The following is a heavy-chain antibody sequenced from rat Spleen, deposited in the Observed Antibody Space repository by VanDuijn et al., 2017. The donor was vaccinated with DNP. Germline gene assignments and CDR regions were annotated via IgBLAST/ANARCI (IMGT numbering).Heavy chain of an antibody. J-gene: IGHJ2*01. D-gene: IGHD1-7*01. CDR2: ISYSGGT. Sequence: EVQLQESGPGLVRPSQSLSLTCSVTGSSITSRYKWNWIRKFPGNKMEWMGYISYSGGTSYNPSLKSRISITRDTSKNQFFLQLNSVTTEDTATYYCARSYLWAQNLYFDYWGQGVMVTVSS. V-gene: IGHV3-1*01. CDR1: GSSITSRYK. CDR3: ARSYLWAQNLYFDY.